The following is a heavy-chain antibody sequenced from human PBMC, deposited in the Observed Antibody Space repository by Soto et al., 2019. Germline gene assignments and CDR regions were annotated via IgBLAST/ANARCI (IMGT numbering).Heavy chain of an antibody. Sequence: PLEILSLTCIVSGGSISSTSHYWGWIRQPPEKGLQWIGSVYYSGSTYYNPSLKSRVTIFVDTSKNQFSLKLSSVTAADTAVYYCARHRGGYYTNFDYWGQGTLVTVSS. CDR3: ARHRGGYYTNFDY. V-gene: IGHV4-39*01. CDR2: VYYSGST. J-gene: IGHJ4*02. D-gene: IGHD3-3*01. CDR1: GGSISSTSHY.